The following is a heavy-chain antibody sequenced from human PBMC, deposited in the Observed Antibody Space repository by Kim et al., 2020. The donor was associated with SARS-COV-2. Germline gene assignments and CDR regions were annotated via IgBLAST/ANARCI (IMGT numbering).Heavy chain of an antibody. D-gene: IGHD3-10*01. V-gene: IGHV3-21*01. CDR2: ISSSSSYI. CDR1: GFTFSSYS. CDR3: ARDPYPLEIYSGSGSYPDY. J-gene: IGHJ4*02. Sequence: GGSLRLSCAASGFTFSSYSMNWVRQAPGKGLEWVSSISSSSSYIYYADSVKGRFTISRDNAKNSLYLQMNSLRAEDTAVYYCARDPYPLEIYSGSGSYPDYWGQGTLVTVSS.